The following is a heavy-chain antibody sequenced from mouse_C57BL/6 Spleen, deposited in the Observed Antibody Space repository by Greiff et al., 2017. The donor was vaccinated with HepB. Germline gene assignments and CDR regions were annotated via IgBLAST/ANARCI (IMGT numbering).Heavy chain of an antibody. J-gene: IGHJ1*03. V-gene: IGHV7-3*01. CDR3: ARFYYYGSWYFDV. CDR2: IRNKANGYTT. D-gene: IGHD1-1*01. Sequence: EVQGVESGGGLVQPGGSLSLSCAASGFTFTDYYMSWVRQPPGKALEWLGFIRNKANGYTTEYSASVKGRFTISRDNSQSILYLQMNALRAEDSATYYCARFYYYGSWYFDVWGTGTTVTVSS. CDR1: GFTFTDYY.